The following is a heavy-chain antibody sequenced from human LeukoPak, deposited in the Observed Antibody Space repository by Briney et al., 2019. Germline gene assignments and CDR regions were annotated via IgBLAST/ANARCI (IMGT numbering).Heavy chain of an antibody. CDR1: GFSFSSYW. Sequence: PGGSLRLSCAASGFSFSSYWMTWVRQAPGKGLEWVANIKEDGSEKYYVDSMKGRFTISRDNAKNSLYLQMNSLRAEDTAVYYCAKGDSGTYYYFDSWGQGTLVTVSS. J-gene: IGHJ4*02. V-gene: IGHV3-7*01. D-gene: IGHD1-26*01. CDR2: IKEDGSEK. CDR3: AKGDSGTYYYFDS.